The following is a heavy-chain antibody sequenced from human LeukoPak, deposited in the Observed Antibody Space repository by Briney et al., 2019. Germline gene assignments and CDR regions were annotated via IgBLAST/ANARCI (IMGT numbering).Heavy chain of an antibody. J-gene: IGHJ4*02. Sequence: PGASLRLSCAASGFTFSSYAMSWVRQAPGKGLEWVSAISGSGGSTYYADSVKGRFTISRDNSKNTLYLQMNSLRAEDTAVYYCAKRLSGSYLFDYWGQGTPVTVSS. CDR2: ISGSGGST. D-gene: IGHD1-26*01. CDR1: GFTFSSYA. CDR3: AKRLSGSYLFDY. V-gene: IGHV3-23*01.